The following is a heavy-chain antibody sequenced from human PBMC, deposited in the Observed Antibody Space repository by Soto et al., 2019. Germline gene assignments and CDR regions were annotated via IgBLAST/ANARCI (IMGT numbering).Heavy chain of an antibody. Sequence: ASVKVSCKASGYTFTNYGFSWVRQAPGQGLEWMGWISGYNGNTKYAEKLQGRVTMTTDTSTSTAYMELRSLRSDDTAVYYCARDAPPADYWGQGTLVTVSS. V-gene: IGHV1-18*01. CDR3: ARDAPPADY. J-gene: IGHJ4*02. CDR1: GYTFTNYG. CDR2: ISGYNGNT.